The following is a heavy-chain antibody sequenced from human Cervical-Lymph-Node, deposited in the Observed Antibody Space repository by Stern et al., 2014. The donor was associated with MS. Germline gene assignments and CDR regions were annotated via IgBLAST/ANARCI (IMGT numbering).Heavy chain of an antibody. J-gene: IGHJ5*02. V-gene: IGHV4-59*01. CDR3: ARHYDSTGYGRKNWYDP. D-gene: IGHD3-22*01. CDR2: IYNSGGT. CDR1: GVSIRDYY. Sequence: QVQLQDSGPGLVKPSASLSLSCTVSGVSIRDYYWSWIRQPPGQGLQWIGYIYNSGGTKYNPSPMSRVTISIDTSTHAFSLNVRSVPAGDTAVYYCARHYDSTGYGRKNWYDPWGQGTLVTVSS.